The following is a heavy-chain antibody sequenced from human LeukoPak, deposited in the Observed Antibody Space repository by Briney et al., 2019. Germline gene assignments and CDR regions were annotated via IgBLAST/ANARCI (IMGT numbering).Heavy chain of an antibody. CDR1: GYTFTSYD. CDR2: MNPNSGNT. D-gene: IGHD2-2*01. V-gene: IGHV1-8*01. J-gene: IGHJ6*02. Sequence: ASVKVSCKASGYTFTSYDINWVRQATRQGLEWMGWMNPNSGNTGYAQKFQGRVTMTRNTSISTAYMELSSLRSEDTAVYYCARVPSSTRYYGMDVWGQGTTVTVSS. CDR3: ARVPSSTRYYGMDV.